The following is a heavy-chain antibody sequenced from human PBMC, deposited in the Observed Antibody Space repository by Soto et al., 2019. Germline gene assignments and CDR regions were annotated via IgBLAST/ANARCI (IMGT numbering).Heavy chain of an antibody. CDR1: GFTFSTYW. J-gene: IGHJ3*02. V-gene: IGHV3-74*01. Sequence: EVQLVESGGGLVQPGGSLRLSCAASGFTFSTYWMHWVRQAPGKGLAWVSRIKTDGSSTNYEDSVKGRFTISRDNAENTLYLQMNSLRVEDTAIYYCVGFGDAFDIWGQGTMVTVSS. D-gene: IGHD3-10*01. CDR2: IKTDGSST. CDR3: VGFGDAFDI.